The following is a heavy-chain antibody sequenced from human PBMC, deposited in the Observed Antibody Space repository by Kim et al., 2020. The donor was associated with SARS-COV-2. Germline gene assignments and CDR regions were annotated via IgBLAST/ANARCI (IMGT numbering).Heavy chain of an antibody. J-gene: IGHJ4*02. CDR1: GGSFSGYY. CDR3: ARGLSVEAPAVKPLDY. CDR2: INHRGST. D-gene: IGHD2-2*01. V-gene: IGHV4-34*01. Sequence: SETLSLTCAVYGGSFSGYYWNWIRQPPGKGLEWIGEINHRGSTNYNPSLKSRVIISVDTSKNQFSLKLSSVTAADTATYYCARGLSVEAPAVKPLDYWGQGTLGTVSS.